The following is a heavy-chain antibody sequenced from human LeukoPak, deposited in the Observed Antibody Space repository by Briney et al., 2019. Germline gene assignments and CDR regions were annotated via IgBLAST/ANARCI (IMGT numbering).Heavy chain of an antibody. Sequence: ASVKVSCKASGYTFTSCGISWVRQAPEQGLEWMGWISAYNGNTNYAQKLQGRVTVTTATSTAYMELRSLRSDDTAVYYCARDLSGSYYQYFVYWRQGTLVTVSS. CDR2: ISAYNGNT. CDR3: ARDLSGSYYQYFVY. CDR1: GYTFTSCG. J-gene: IGHJ4*02. D-gene: IGHD1-26*01. V-gene: IGHV1-18*01.